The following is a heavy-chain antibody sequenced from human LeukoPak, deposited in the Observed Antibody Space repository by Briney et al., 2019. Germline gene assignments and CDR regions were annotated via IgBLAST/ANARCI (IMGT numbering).Heavy chain of an antibody. J-gene: IGHJ4*02. CDR1: GGSISSGSYY. D-gene: IGHD6-13*01. Sequence: SETLSLTCTVSGGSISSGSYYWRWIRQPAGKGLEWIGRIYTSGSTNYNPSLKSRVTISVDTSKNQFSLKLSSVTAADTAVYYCARDVVGSSWYGPSDYWGQGTLVTVSS. V-gene: IGHV4-61*02. CDR3: ARDVVGSSWYGPSDY. CDR2: IYTSGST.